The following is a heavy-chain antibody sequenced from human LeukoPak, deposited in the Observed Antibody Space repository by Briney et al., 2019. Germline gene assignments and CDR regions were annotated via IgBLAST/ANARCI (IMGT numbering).Heavy chain of an antibody. CDR2: TSARLDST. D-gene: IGHD3-10*01. V-gene: IGHV3-23*01. Sequence: GGSLRLSCAASGFSFNNYAMAWVRQVPGKGLEWVSSTSARLDSTYYADSVKGRFTISRDNSKNTLYLQMNSLRAEDTAIYYCAKRQVPSALGSFDFWGQGTLVTVSS. CDR3: AKRQVPSALGSFDF. J-gene: IGHJ4*02. CDR1: GFSFNNYA.